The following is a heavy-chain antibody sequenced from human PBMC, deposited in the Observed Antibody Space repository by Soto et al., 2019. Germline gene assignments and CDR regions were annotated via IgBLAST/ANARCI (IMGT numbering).Heavy chain of an antibody. CDR3: ARGVRGESGSDV. D-gene: IGHD3-10*01. J-gene: IGHJ6*02. CDR2: VTYDGATT. Sequence: EVQLVESGGGLVQPGGSLRLSCAASGFTFSDYWMHWVRQVPGKGLVWVSRVTYDGATTSYGDSGKGRFTISRANAKNSVYLHMTSLRAEHTAVYYCARGVRGESGSDVWGQRTTVTVSS. CDR1: GFTFSDYW. V-gene: IGHV3-74*01.